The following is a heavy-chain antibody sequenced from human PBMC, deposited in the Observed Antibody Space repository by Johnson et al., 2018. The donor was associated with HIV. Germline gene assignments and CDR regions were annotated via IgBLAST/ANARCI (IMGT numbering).Heavy chain of an antibody. J-gene: IGHJ3*02. Sequence: QVQLVESGGGLVKPGGSPRLSCAASGFTFSDHYMAWIRQAPGKGLEWVSYISSSGSNIYYADSVKGRFTISRDNSKNTLYLQMNSLRAEDTAVYYCAKDREPIVVVVAAIDAIDIWGQGTMVTVSS. CDR3: AKDREPIVVVVAAIDAIDI. D-gene: IGHD2-15*01. CDR1: GFTFSDHY. CDR2: ISSSGSNI. V-gene: IGHV3-11*04.